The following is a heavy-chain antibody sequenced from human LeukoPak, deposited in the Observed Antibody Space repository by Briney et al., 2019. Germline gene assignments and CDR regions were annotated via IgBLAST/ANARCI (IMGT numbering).Heavy chain of an antibody. CDR2: INWNSGNM. V-gene: IGHV3-9*01. CDR3: AKDSSSYLRTMDV. Sequence: AGGSLRLSCAASGFTFDDYAMHWVRQAPGKGLEWVSGINWNSGNMGYADSVKGRFTISRDNAKNSLYLQMNSLRPEDTALYYCAKDSSSYLRTMDVWGQGTTVTVSS. D-gene: IGHD6-13*01. J-gene: IGHJ6*02. CDR1: GFTFDDYA.